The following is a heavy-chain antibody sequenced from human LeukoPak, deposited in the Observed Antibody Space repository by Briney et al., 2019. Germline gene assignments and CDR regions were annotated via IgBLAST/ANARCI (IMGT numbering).Heavy chain of an antibody. CDR2: IRSKAYGGTT. D-gene: IGHD1-26*01. V-gene: IGHV3-49*04. J-gene: IGHJ4*02. Sequence: PGGSLRLSCTASRFTFGDYAMSWVRQAPGKGLEWVGCIRSKAYGGTTEYAASVKGRFTISRDDSKSIAYLQMNSLKTEDTAVYYCTRTGATGGFVSYWGQGTLVTVSS. CDR1: RFTFGDYA. CDR3: TRTGATGGFVSY.